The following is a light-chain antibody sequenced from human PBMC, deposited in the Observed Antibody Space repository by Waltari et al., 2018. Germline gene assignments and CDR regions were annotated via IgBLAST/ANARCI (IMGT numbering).Light chain of an antibody. J-gene: IGLJ3*02. Sequence: YELTQPPSVSVSPGQTARITCSGDALPKQYAYWYQQKPGQAPVLLIYQDTKRPSGIPDRFSGSSSGKTVTLTLSGAQAEDEAAYYCQSADSSGTYVVFGGGTKVTVL. CDR1: ALPKQY. V-gene: IGLV3-25*03. CDR3: QSADSSGTYVV. CDR2: QDT.